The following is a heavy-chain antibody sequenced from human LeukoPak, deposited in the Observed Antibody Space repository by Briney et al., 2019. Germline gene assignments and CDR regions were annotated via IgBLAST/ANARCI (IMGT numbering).Heavy chain of an antibody. CDR2: ISSRSSHT. CDR3: ARFSSGWYYFDY. V-gene: IGHV3-11*03. J-gene: IGHJ4*02. CDR1: GFTVRTNY. Sequence: GGSLRLSCAASGFTVRTNYMSWVRQAPGKGLEWVSYISSRSSHTNYADPVKGRFTISRDNAKNSLYLQMNSLRAEDTAVYYCARFSSGWYYFDYWGQGTLVTVSS. D-gene: IGHD6-19*01.